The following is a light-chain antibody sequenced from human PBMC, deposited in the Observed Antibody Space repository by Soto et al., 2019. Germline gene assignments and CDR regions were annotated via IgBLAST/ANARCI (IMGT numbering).Light chain of an antibody. J-gene: IGKJ1*01. V-gene: IGKV3-20*01. Sequence: EIVLTQSPGTLSLSPGERATLSCRASQTVRNNYLAWYQQKLGQAPRLLIYGASNRATGIPDRFSGSGSGTDFTLTISRLEPEDFAVYYCQQYGSSPWTFGQGTKVDIK. CDR1: QTVRNNY. CDR2: GAS. CDR3: QQYGSSPWT.